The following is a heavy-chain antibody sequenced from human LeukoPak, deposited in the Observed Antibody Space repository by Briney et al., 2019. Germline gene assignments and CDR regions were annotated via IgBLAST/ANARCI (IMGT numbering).Heavy chain of an antibody. CDR1: GYTFTSYG. D-gene: IGHD3-22*01. V-gene: IGHV1-18*01. CDR3: ARGRGDYYDSPYYYYMDV. Sequence: GASVKVSCKASGYTFTSYGISWVRQAPGQGLEWMGWISAYNGNTNYAQKLQGRVTMTTDTSTSAAYMELRSLRSDDTAVYYCARGRGDYYDSPYYYYMDVWGKGTTVTVSS. CDR2: ISAYNGNT. J-gene: IGHJ6*03.